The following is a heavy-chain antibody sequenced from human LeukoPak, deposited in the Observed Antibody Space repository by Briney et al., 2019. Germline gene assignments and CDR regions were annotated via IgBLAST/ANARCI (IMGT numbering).Heavy chain of an antibody. CDR1: GFTFSSYA. CDR3: AKDIGRRIFGVAYDAFHI. D-gene: IGHD3-3*01. CDR2: MRNDGSQI. V-gene: IGHV3-30*02. J-gene: IGHJ3*02. Sequence: GGSLRLSCAASGFTFSSYAMHWVRQAPGKGLEWVASMRNDGSQIYYADSVKGRFTTSRDNSKNTLYLQMDSLRVEDTAVYYCAKDIGRRIFGVAYDAFHIWGQGTMVTVSS.